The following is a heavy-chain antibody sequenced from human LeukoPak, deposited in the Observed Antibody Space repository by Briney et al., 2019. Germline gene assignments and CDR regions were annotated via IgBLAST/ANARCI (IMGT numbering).Heavy chain of an antibody. Sequence: GGSLRLSCAASGFTVSSNYMSWVRQAPGKGLEWVSVIYSGGSTYYADSVKGRFTISRDNSKNTLYLQMNSLRAEDTAVYYCASLESSSWYYFDYWGQGTLVTVSS. V-gene: IGHV3-53*01. CDR2: IYSGGST. CDR3: ASLESSSWYYFDY. CDR1: GFTVSSNY. D-gene: IGHD6-13*01. J-gene: IGHJ4*02.